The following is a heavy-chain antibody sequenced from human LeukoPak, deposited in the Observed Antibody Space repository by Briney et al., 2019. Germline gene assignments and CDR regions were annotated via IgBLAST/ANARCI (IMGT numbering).Heavy chain of an antibody. J-gene: IGHJ6*03. CDR1: GGTFSSYA. Sequence: SVKVSCKASGGTFSSYAISWVRQAPGQGLEWMGGIIPIFGTANYAQKFQGRVTITADESTSTAYMELSSLRSEDTAVYYCARAGYYYYYMDVWGKGTTVTVSS. CDR2: IIPIFGTA. CDR3: ARAGYYYYYMDV. V-gene: IGHV1-69*01.